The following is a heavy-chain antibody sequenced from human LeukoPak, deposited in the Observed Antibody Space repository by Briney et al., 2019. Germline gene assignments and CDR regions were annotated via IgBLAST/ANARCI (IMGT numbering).Heavy chain of an antibody. J-gene: IGHJ6*03. D-gene: IGHD2-8*02. V-gene: IGHV3-30*02. CDR1: GFTFSSYA. CDR3: ARQLLVAHYNYYMDV. Sequence: GGSLRLSCAASGFTFSSYAMSWVRQAPGKGLEWVAFIRYDGSLKYHADSVKGRFTISRDNSKNTLYLQMNSLRAEDTAVYYCARQLLVAHYNYYMDVWGKGTTLTVSS. CDR2: IRYDGSLK.